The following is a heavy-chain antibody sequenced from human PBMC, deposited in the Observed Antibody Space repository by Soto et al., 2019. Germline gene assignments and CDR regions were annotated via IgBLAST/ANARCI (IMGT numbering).Heavy chain of an antibody. J-gene: IGHJ5*02. CDR2: ISAYNGNT. Sequence: ASVKVSCKASGYTFTSYGISWVRQAPGQGLEWMGWISAYNGNTNYAQKLQGRVTMTTDTPTSTAYMELRSLRSDDTAVYYCARLNYDSSGYPPDPWGQGTLVTVSS. CDR1: GYTFTSYG. CDR3: ARLNYDSSGYPPDP. D-gene: IGHD3-22*01. V-gene: IGHV1-18*01.